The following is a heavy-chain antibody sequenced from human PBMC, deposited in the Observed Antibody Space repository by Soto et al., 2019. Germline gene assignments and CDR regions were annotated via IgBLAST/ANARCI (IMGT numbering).Heavy chain of an antibody. D-gene: IGHD1-26*01. CDR2: IYSGGST. CDR1: GFTVSSNY. Sequence: GESLKISCAASGFTVSSNYMSWVRQAPGKGLEWVSVIYSGGSTYYADSVKGRFTISRDNSKNTLYLQMNSRRAEDTSVSYCARVRYTGDDYFDYWGQGTLVTVSS. CDR3: ARVRYTGDDYFDY. V-gene: IGHV3-66*02. J-gene: IGHJ4*02.